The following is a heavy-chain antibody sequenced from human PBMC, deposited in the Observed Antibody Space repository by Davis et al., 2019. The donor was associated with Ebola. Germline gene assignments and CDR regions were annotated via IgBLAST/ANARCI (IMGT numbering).Heavy chain of an antibody. CDR2: ISAYNGNT. J-gene: IGHJ4*02. V-gene: IGHV1-18*01. CDR1: GYTFTSYD. Sequence: ASVKVSCKASGYTFTSYDINWVRQAPVQGLEWMGWISAYNGNTNYAQKLQGRVTMTTDTSTSTAYMELRSLRSDDTAVYYCATSIVVVPAAMVYWGQGTLVTVSS. D-gene: IGHD2-2*01. CDR3: ATSIVVVPAAMVY.